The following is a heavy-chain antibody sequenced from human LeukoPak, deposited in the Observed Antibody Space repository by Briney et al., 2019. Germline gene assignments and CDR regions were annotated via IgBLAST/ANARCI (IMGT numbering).Heavy chain of an antibody. D-gene: IGHD2-8*01. V-gene: IGHV3-48*01. Sequence: GGSLRLSCAASGFSFSRYTMSWVRQAPGKGLEWVSYITSGSDTRYYADSVKGRFTIPRDDAKSSLYLQVNSLRAEDTAVYYCARAPTAGLIYYFDYWGQGTLVTVSS. J-gene: IGHJ4*02. CDR2: ITSGSDTR. CDR1: GFSFSRYT. CDR3: ARAPTAGLIYYFDY.